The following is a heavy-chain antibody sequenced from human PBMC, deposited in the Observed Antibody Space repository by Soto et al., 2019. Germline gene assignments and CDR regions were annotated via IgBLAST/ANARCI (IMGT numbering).Heavy chain of an antibody. CDR1: GGSVRSVNDY. CDR2: VYYSGST. CDR3: ARARKSAYITGGFDS. Sequence: SETLSLTCTVSGGSVRSVNDYWNWIRQPPGKGLEWIGYVYYSGSTNLNPALDSRINIAIDTSRNQFSLTVTSLTAADTAVYYCARARKSAYITGGFDSWGQGAQVTVSS. J-gene: IGHJ4*02. D-gene: IGHD5-18*01. V-gene: IGHV4-61*01.